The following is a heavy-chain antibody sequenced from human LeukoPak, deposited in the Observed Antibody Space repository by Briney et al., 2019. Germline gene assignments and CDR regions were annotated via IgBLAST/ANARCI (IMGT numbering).Heavy chain of an antibody. CDR2: INPNSGGT. Sequence: GASVKVSCKASGYTFTSYYMHWVRQAPGQGLEWMGWINPNSGGTNYAQKFQGRVTMTRDTSISTAYMELSRLRSDDTAVYYCARDEESSGGSMDVWGQGTTVTVSS. D-gene: IGHD2-15*01. CDR3: ARDEESSGGSMDV. CDR1: GYTFTSYY. J-gene: IGHJ6*02. V-gene: IGHV1-2*02.